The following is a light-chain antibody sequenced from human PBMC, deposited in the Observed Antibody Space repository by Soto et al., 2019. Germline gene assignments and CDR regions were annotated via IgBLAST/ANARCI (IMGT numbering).Light chain of an antibody. CDR1: GSNIENNF. CDR2: ENN. CDR3: ATWDTSLSAGV. J-gene: IGLJ1*01. V-gene: IGLV1-51*02. Sequence: HSVLTQPPSVSAAPGQKVTFSCSGSGSNIENNFVSWYRQLPGTAPKLLIYENNRRPSGIPDRFSGSKSGTSATLDIAGLETGDEADYYCATWDTSLSAGVFGPGTKVTVL.